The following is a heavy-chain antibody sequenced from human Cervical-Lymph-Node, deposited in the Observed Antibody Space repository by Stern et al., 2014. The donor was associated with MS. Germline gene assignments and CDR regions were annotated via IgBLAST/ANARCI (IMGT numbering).Heavy chain of an antibody. D-gene: IGHD3-22*01. CDR1: GYILTSHG. Sequence: VKLVESGSEVKKPGASVKVSCKASGYILTSHGITWVRQAPGQGLEWMGWISAYNGNSNYAQKFQGRVTMTIDTSTNTAYLELRSLRSDDTAVYFCARNDYYDSSGYLDDAFDIWGQGTMVTVSS. V-gene: IGHV1-18*01. J-gene: IGHJ3*02. CDR3: ARNDYYDSSGYLDDAFDI. CDR2: ISAYNGNS.